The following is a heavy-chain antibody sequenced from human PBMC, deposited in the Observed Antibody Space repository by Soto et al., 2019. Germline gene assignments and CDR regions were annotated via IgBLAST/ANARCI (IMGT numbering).Heavy chain of an antibody. CDR1: GFSFSGYN. Sequence: EVQLVESGGGLVKPGGSLRLSCAASGFSFSGYNINWVRQAPGKGLEWVSSISSSSSYIYDGDSVKGRFTIARDNAKNSVYLQMNSLRAEDTAVYYCARATREHSYVLGVYFDYWGQGTLVTVSS. CDR3: ARATREHSYVLGVYFDY. CDR2: ISSSSSYI. D-gene: IGHD5-18*01. V-gene: IGHV3-21*01. J-gene: IGHJ4*02.